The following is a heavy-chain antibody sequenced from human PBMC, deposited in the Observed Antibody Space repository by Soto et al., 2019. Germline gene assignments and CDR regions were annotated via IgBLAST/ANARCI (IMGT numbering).Heavy chain of an antibody. CDR3: ARTSGGNYED. CDR1: GYTFTGYY. J-gene: IGHJ1*01. V-gene: IGHV1-2*02. CDR2: INPKSGGT. Sequence: QVQLVQSGAEVKKPGASVKVSCKASGYTFTGYYIHWVRQAPVQGLEWMGLINPKSGGTKYAQKCQVRVTMTRDTPISAAYMELSRMTYDDTAMYYCARTSGGNYEDWGQGTLVTVSS. D-gene: IGHD1-7*01.